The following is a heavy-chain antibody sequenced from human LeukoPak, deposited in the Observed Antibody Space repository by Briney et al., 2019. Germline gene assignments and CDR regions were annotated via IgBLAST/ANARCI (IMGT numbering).Heavy chain of an antibody. CDR1: GFIFKNYV. V-gene: IGHV3-23*01. J-gene: IGHJ5*02. CDR2: ISATGGFT. D-gene: IGHD6-19*01. CDR3: AKRSVGSGWYTTQRHFDP. Sequence: GGSLRLSCEASGFIFKNYVMIWVRQAPGKGLQWVSGISATGGFTYYADYVKGRLTISRDNSKSTMYLEMNSLKAEDTGVYYCAKRSVGSGWYTTQRHFDPWGRGTLVTVSS.